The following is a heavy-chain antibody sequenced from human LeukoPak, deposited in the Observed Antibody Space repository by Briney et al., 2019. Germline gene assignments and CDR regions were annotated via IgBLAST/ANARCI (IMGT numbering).Heavy chain of an antibody. Sequence: PSETLSLTCTVSGGSISSSRFYWGWIRQPPGKGLEWIGSVDYSGSTYSNPSLKGRATISVDTSKNQFSLQLSSVTAADTAVYYCASTDGYTLLRFDSWGQGTLVTVSS. D-gene: IGHD5-24*01. J-gene: IGHJ4*02. CDR1: GGSISSSRFY. CDR3: ASTDGYTLLRFDS. CDR2: VDYSGST. V-gene: IGHV4-39*07.